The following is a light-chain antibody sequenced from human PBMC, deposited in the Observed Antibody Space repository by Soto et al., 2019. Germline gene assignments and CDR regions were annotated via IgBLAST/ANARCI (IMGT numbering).Light chain of an antibody. CDR2: GAS. CDR3: PQYQSLT. CDR1: QSVSSSY. V-gene: IGKV3-20*01. Sequence: EVVRTQSPATLSVAQGESVNRPCRASQSVSSSYLAWYQHKPGQPPRLLIHGASSRVTGIPDRIIVSGSGTDFTLTITRMEPEDFAVDYCPQYQSLTGCGVTKVEIK. J-gene: IGKJ4*01.